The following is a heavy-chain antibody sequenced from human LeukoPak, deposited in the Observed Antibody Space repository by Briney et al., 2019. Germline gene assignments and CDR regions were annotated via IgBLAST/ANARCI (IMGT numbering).Heavy chain of an antibody. CDR3: SRESGPFCPFGY. V-gene: IGHV4/OR15-8*02. CDR1: GGSTSGTNW. CDR2: ISLAGQT. J-gene: IGHJ4*02. D-gene: IGHD1-26*01. Sequence: SETLSLTCGVSGGSTSGTNWWSWVRQPPGQGLEWIGEISLAGQTNYNPSLNGRVTMSLDKSSNQLSLHLTSVTAADTATYFCSRESGPFCPFGYWGQGALVIVSS.